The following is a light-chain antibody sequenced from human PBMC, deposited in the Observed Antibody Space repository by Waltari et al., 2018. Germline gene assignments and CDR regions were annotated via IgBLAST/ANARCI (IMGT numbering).Light chain of an antibody. V-gene: IGKV4-1*01. J-gene: IGKJ1*01. CDR3: QQFYDTSRWT. CDR1: QSVLYSSNNKNY. Sequence: DIVMTQSPDSLAVSLGERATINCKSSQSVLYSSNNKNYLAWFQQKPGQPPKLLINWASTRESGVPDRFSGSGSGTDFSLTISSLQAEDVAVYYCQQFYDTSRWTFGQGTKVEIK. CDR2: WAS.